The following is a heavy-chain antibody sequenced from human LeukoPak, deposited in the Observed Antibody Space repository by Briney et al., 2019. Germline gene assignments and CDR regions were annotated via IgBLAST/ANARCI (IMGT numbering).Heavy chain of an antibody. CDR3: ARGVPLWMTMVRGVRGLWFDP. Sequence: SETLSLTCAVYGGSFSGYYWSWIRQPPGKGLEWIGEINHSGSTNYNPSLKSRVTISVDTSKNQFSLKLSSVTAADTAVYYCARGVPLWMTMVRGVRGLWFDPWGQGTLVTVSS. J-gene: IGHJ5*02. CDR2: INHSGST. CDR1: GGSFSGYY. D-gene: IGHD3-10*01. V-gene: IGHV4-34*01.